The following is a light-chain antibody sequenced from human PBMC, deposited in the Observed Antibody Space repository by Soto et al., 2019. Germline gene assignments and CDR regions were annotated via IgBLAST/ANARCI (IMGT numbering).Light chain of an antibody. V-gene: IGKV3-20*01. Sequence: EVVLTQSPGTLSLSPGERATLSCRASQSVSSNYLAWYQQKPGQAPRLLIYGAFTRATGIPDRFSGSGSGTDFTLTITRLEPEDFAVYDCQQYGRSPPRTFGGGTKGEMK. J-gene: IGKJ4*01. CDR1: QSVSSNY. CDR2: GAF. CDR3: QQYGRSPPRT.